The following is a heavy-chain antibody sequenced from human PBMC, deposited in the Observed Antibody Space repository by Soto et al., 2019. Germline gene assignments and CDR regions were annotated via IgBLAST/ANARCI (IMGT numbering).Heavy chain of an antibody. J-gene: IGHJ6*02. CDR1: GGSVSSGSYY. CDR3: ARELPQRQGRNMDV. D-gene: IGHD1-1*01. CDR2: IYYSGST. V-gene: IGHV4-61*01. Sequence: PSETLSLTCTVSGGSVSSGSYYWSWIRQPPGKGLEWIGYIYYSGSTNYNPSLKSRVTISVDTSKNQFSLKLSSVTAADTAVYYCARELPQRQGRNMDVWGQGTTVTAP.